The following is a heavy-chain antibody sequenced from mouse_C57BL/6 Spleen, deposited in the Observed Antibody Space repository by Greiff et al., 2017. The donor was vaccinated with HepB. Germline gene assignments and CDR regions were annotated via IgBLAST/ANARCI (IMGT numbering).Heavy chain of an antibody. CDR3: TRGYGNPFAY. V-gene: IGHV5S21*01. CDR1: GFTFSSYA. Sequence: EVKLVESGEGLVKPGGSLKLSCAASGFTFSSYAMSWVRQTPEKRLEWVAYISSGGDYIYYADTVKGRFTISRDNARNTLYLQMSSLKSEDTAMYYCTRGYGNPFAYWGQGTLVTVSA. CDR2: ISSGGDYI. J-gene: IGHJ3*01. D-gene: IGHD2-1*01.